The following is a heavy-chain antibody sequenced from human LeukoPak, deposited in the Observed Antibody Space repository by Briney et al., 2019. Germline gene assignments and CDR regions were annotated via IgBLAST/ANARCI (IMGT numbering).Heavy chain of an antibody. D-gene: IGHD5-18*01. CDR2: IYPGDSDT. CDR3: ARRGEAMDPFDY. J-gene: IGHJ4*02. Sequence: GESLKISCTGSGYSFTIYWIGWVRQMPGKGLEWMGIIYPGDSDTRYSPSFQGQVTISADKSINTAYLQWSSLKASDTAIYYCARRGEAMDPFDYWGQGTLVTVSS. CDR1: GYSFTIYW. V-gene: IGHV5-51*01.